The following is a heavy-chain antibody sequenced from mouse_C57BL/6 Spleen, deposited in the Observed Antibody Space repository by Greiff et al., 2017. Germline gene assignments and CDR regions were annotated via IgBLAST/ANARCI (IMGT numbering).Heavy chain of an antibody. CDR3: TRSYLLLHYFDY. Sequence: QVQLKQSGAELVRPGASVTLSCKASGYTFTDYEMHWVKQTPVHGLEWIGAIDPETGGTAYNQKFKGKAILTADKSSSTAYMELRSLTSEDSAVYYCTRSYLLLHYFDYWGQGTTLTVSS. CDR2: IDPETGGT. V-gene: IGHV1-15*01. J-gene: IGHJ2*01. CDR1: GYTFTDYE. D-gene: IGHD1-1*01.